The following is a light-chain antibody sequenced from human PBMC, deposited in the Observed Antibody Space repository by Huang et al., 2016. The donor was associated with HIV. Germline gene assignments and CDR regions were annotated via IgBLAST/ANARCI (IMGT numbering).Light chain of an antibody. CDR1: QAISNS. V-gene: IGKV1-NL1*01. J-gene: IGKJ1*01. CDR3: QQYYGTPT. Sequence: DLRVTQSPSSLSPSVGDRVTITCRASQAISNSLAWYQQRPGTAPKLLLHSASTLENGVPYRFSGSGSGADYTLTVSSLQPEDFATYYCQQYYGTPTFGQGTRVEIK. CDR2: SAS.